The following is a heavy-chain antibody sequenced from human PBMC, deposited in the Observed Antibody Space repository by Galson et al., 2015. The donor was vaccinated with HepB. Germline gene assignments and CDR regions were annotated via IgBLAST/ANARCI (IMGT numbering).Heavy chain of an antibody. CDR2: INHSGST. CDR3: ARGGGSYYMDV. Sequence: SETLSLTCAVYGGSFSGYYWSWIRQPPGKGLEWIGEINHSGSTNYNPSLKSRVTISVDTSKNQFSLKLSSVTAADTAVYYCARGGGSYYMDVWGKGATVTVSS. J-gene: IGHJ6*03. D-gene: IGHD3-10*01. CDR1: GGSFSGYY. V-gene: IGHV4-34*01.